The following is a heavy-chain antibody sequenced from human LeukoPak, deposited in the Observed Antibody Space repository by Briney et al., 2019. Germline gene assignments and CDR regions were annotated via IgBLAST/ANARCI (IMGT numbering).Heavy chain of an antibody. CDR2: IRSKAYGGTT. CDR3: TRGGGSGWYYYYYYMDV. J-gene: IGHJ6*03. V-gene: IGHV3-49*03. CDR1: GFTFGDYA. D-gene: IGHD6-19*01. Sequence: SLRLSCTASGFTFGDYAMSWFRQAPGKGLEWVGFIRSKAYGGTTEYAASVKGRFTISRDDSKSIAYLQMNSLKTEDTAVYYCTRGGGSGWYYYYYYMDVWGKGTTVTVSS.